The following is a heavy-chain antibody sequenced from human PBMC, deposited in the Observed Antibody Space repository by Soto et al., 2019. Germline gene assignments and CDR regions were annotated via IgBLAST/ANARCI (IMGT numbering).Heavy chain of an antibody. CDR2: ISYDGSNK. CDR3: SKDRDNVVVPAGYYFDY. V-gene: IGHV3-30*18. J-gene: IGHJ4*02. D-gene: IGHD2-2*01. Sequence: QVQLVESGGGVVQPGRSLRLSCAASGFTFSSYGMHWVRQAPGKGLEWVAVISYDGSNKYYADSVKGRFTISRDNSKNTVYLPMKRLRAEETAVYYLSKDRDNVVVPAGYYFDYWGQGTLVTVSS. CDR1: GFTFSSYG.